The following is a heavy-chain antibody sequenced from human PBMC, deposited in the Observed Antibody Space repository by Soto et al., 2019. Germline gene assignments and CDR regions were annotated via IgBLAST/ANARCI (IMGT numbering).Heavy chain of an antibody. CDR3: ASGWFGEFVYQFDY. D-gene: IGHD3-10*01. CDR2: ISAYNGNT. Sequence: QVQLVQSGAEVKKPGASVKVSCKPSGYTFTSYGITWVRRAPGQGLEWMGSISAYNGNTNYAQKFQGRVTMTTDTSTSTAYMELRSLGSDDSAVYYCASGWFGEFVYQFDYWGQGTLVTVSS. J-gene: IGHJ4*02. V-gene: IGHV1-18*01. CDR1: GYTFTSYG.